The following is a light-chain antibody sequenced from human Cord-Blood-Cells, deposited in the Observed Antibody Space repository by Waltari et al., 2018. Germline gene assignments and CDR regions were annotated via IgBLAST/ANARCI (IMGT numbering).Light chain of an antibody. V-gene: IGLV2-11*01. CDR3: SSYAGSYTLV. CDR1: SSDVGGYNY. CDR2: DVS. J-gene: IGLJ2*01. Sequence: QSALTQPRLVSGHPGQSVTISCTGTSSDVGGYNYVSWYQQHPGKAPKLMIYDVSKRATGVPERFYGCQAGTTASLTISGRQAEDEAGYYGSSYAGSYTLVVGGGTKLTVL.